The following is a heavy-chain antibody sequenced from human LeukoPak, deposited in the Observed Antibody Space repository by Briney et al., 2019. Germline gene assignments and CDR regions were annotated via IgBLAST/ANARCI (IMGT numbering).Heavy chain of an antibody. CDR2: IYYSGST. Sequence: PSETLSLTCTVSGGSISSSSYYWGWIRQPPGKGLEWIGSIYYSGSTYYNPSLKSRVTMSVDTSKNQFSLKLSSVTAADTAVYYCARPETRYWYFDLWGRGTLVTVSS. D-gene: IGHD1-14*01. V-gene: IGHV4-39*01. J-gene: IGHJ2*01. CDR1: GGSISSSSYY. CDR3: ARPETRYWYFDL.